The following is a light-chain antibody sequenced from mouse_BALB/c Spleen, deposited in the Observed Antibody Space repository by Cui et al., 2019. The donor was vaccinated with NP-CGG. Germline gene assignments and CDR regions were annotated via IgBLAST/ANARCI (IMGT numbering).Light chain of an antibody. V-gene: IGLV1*01. CDR3: ALWYSNHWV. J-gene: IGLJ1*01. CDR2: GTN. CDR1: TGAVTTSNY. Sequence: QPFVTQDSALPTSPGETVTLTCRSSTGAVTTSNYANWVQEKPDHLFTGLIGGTNNRAPGVPARFSGSLIGDKAALTITGAQTEDEAIYFCALWYSNHWVFGGGTKLTVL.